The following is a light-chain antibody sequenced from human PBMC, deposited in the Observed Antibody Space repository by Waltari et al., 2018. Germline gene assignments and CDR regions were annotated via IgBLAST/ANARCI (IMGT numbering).Light chain of an antibody. V-gene: IGLV3-1*01. Sequence: SYELTQPPSVSVSPGQTASITCSGHTLGDRFVSWYQQKPGQAPVLVIYQDTKQPSGISPECAGCNSGNTADLSISGSQAVDEADYYGQAWDSSIAVFGPGTRVTVL. CDR1: TLGDRF. CDR3: QAWDSSIAV. J-gene: IGLJ1*01. CDR2: QDT.